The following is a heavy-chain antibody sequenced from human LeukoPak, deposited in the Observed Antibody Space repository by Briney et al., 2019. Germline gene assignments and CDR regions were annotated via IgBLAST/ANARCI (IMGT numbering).Heavy chain of an antibody. D-gene: IGHD2-21*02. V-gene: IGHV3-30*18. CDR1: GFTFSSYG. CDR3: AKDSGGGDCYTDY. J-gene: IGHJ4*02. CDR2: ISYDGSNK. Sequence: GGSLRLSCAASGFTFSSYGMHWVRQVPGKGLEWVAVISYDGSNKYYADSVKGRFTISRDNSKNTLYLQMNSLRAEDTAVYYXAKDSGGGDCYTDYWGQGTLVTVSS.